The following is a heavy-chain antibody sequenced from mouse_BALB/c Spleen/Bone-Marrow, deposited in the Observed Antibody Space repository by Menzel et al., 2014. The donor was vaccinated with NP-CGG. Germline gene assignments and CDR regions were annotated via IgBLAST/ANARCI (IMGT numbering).Heavy chain of an antibody. CDR3: AREGRGYYGSSGGAIDY. Sequence: VKLVESGPGLVAPSQSLSIPCTVSGFSLTDYGVHWVRQPPGKGLEWLGVLWAGGSTNYNSTLMSRLSISKDNSKSXVFLKMNSLQTDDTAMYYCAREGRGYYGSSGGAIDYWGQGTSVTVSS. CDR1: GFSLTDYG. V-gene: IGHV2-9*02. CDR2: LWAGGST. J-gene: IGHJ4*01. D-gene: IGHD1-1*01.